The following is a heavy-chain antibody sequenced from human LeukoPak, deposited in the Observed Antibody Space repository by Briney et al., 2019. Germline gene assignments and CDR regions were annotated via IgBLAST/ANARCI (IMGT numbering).Heavy chain of an antibody. J-gene: IGHJ4*02. CDR3: ARIPGDRPDD. CDR2: MYFGERT. Sequence: SETLSLTCTVSGASMTSYYWTWIRQPPGKGLEWVGYMYFGERTNYNPSLKSRATISIDTSKKQFSLNLKSVTAADTAVYYCARIPGDRPDDWGQGTLVTVSS. V-gene: IGHV4-59*01. CDR1: GASMTSYY. D-gene: IGHD7-27*01.